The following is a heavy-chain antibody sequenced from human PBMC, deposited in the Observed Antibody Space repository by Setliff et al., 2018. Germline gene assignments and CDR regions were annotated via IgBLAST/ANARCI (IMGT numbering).Heavy chain of an antibody. CDR2: IYTSGST. CDR1: GGSISRGSYY. CDR3: ARAQYCSGGSCYSSNWFDP. V-gene: IGHV4-61*09. J-gene: IGHJ5*02. Sequence: ASETLSLTCTVSGGSISRGSYYWSWIRQPAGKGLERVGHIYTSGSTSYNPSLKSRVTISVDTSKNQFSLKLSSVTAADTAVFYCARAQYCSGGSCYSSNWFDPWGQGTLVTVSS. D-gene: IGHD2-15*01.